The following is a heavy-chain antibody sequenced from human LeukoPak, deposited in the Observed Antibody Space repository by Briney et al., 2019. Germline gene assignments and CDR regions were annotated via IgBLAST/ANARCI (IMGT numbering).Heavy chain of an antibody. CDR2: ISSSSSTI. V-gene: IGHV3-48*04. CDR3: AREPHSSGLYYFDY. D-gene: IGHD3-22*01. Sequence: GGSLRLSCAASGFTFSSYSMNWVRQAPGKGLEWVSYISSSSSTIYYADSVKGRFTISRDNAKNTLYLQMNSLRTDDTAVYYCAREPHSSGLYYFDYWGQGTLVTVSS. J-gene: IGHJ4*02. CDR1: GFTFSSYS.